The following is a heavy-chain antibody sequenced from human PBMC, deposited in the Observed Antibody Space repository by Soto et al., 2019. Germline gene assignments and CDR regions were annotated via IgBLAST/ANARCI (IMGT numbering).Heavy chain of an antibody. CDR2: ISSSGTTI. CDR3: ARATYGVYAFYDY. D-gene: IGHD4-17*01. CDR1: GFTFSSYE. V-gene: IGHV3-48*03. J-gene: IGHJ4*02. Sequence: EVQLVESGGGLVQPGGSLRLSCAASGFTFSSYEMNWVRQAPRKGLEWVSYISSSGTTIYYADSVKGRFTISRDNAKNSLYLQMNSLRAEDTAVYYCARATYGVYAFYDYWGQGTLVTVSS.